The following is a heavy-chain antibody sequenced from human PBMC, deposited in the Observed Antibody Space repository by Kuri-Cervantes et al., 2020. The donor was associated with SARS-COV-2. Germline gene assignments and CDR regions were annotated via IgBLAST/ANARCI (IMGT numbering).Heavy chain of an antibody. CDR2: TYTTGDT. CDR1: GGAINRGDYF. CDR3: ARGAID. V-gene: IGHV4-30-4*01. D-gene: IGHD2/OR15-2a*01. Sequence: LRPSCTVSGGAINRGDYFWSWIRQTPGKGLEWIGNTYTTGDTQYNPSLKSRVAISLDTSKNQFSLNLNSVTAADTALYYCARGAIDWGQGTLVTVSS. J-gene: IGHJ4*02.